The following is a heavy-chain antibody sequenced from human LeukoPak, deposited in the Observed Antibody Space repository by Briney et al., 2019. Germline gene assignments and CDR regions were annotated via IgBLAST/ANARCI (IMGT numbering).Heavy chain of an antibody. D-gene: IGHD5-18*01. Sequence: GGALEIYLKGSGCPFIYYWIGLVRPMPGKGLELVWTIYPSGSDTKYTPPFQGQVTISADKSVSAAYLPGSSLKASDTPMYYCTRWGYPAGLEPWGQGTPVTVSS. CDR2: IYPSGSDT. CDR1: GCPFIYYW. J-gene: IGHJ5*02. V-gene: IGHV5-51*01. CDR3: TRWGYPAGLEP.